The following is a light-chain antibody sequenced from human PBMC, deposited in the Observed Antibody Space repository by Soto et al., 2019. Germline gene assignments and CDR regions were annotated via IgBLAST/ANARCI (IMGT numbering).Light chain of an antibody. Sequence: QSVLTQSPSASGTPGQRVTISCSGSSSNIGTNYVYWYQQLPGTAPKLLIYSNNQRPSGVPDRFSGFKSGTSASLAISGLRSEDEADYYCATWDDSLSDLVFGGGTKLTVL. CDR3: ATWDDSLSDLV. J-gene: IGLJ2*01. CDR1: SSNIGTNY. CDR2: SNN. V-gene: IGLV1-47*01.